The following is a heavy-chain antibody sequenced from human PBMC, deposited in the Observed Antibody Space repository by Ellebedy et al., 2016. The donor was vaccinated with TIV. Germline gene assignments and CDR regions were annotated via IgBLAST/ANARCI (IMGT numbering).Heavy chain of an antibody. J-gene: IGHJ4*02. Sequence: GESLKISCAASGFTFDDYGMSWVRQAPGKGLEWVSGINWNGGSTGYADSVKGRFTISRDNAKNSLYLQMNSLRAEDTAVYYCAREGTGIFDWWGQGTLVTVSS. CDR1: GFTFDDYG. CDR2: INWNGGST. D-gene: IGHD3-9*01. CDR3: AREGTGIFDW. V-gene: IGHV3-20*04.